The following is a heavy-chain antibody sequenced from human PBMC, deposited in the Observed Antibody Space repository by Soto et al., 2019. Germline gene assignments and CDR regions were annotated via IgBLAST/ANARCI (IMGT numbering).Heavy chain of an antibody. CDR2: IWYDGSNE. CDR3: ARVPYYDFWSGYSAIDY. CDR1: GFTFSSSG. D-gene: IGHD3-3*01. J-gene: IGHJ4*02. Sequence: QVQLVESGGGVGQPGRSLRLSCAASGFTFSSSGMHWVRQAPGKGLEWVAVIWYDGSNEYYADSVKGRFTISRDNSKNTLYLQMNSLRAEDTAVYYCARVPYYDFWSGYSAIDYWGQGTLVTVSS. V-gene: IGHV3-33*01.